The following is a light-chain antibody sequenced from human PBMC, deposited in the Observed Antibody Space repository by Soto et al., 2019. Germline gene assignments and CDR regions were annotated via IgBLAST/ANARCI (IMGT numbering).Light chain of an antibody. CDR1: SSDVGGYNY. CDR2: EVS. J-gene: IGLJ1*01. CDR3: SSYTSSSTHYV. Sequence: QSMLSHSASVSGSPGHSITIACTGTSSDVGGYNYVSWYQQYPGKAPKLMIYEVSNRPSGVSNRFSGSKSGNTASLTISGLQAEDEADYYCSSYTSSSTHYVFGTGTKVT. V-gene: IGLV2-14*01.